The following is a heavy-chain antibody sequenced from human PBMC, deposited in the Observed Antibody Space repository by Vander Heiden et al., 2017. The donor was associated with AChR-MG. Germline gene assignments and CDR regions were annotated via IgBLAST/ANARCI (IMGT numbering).Heavy chain of an antibody. CDR3: ARGRWSQLLKGRFDY. J-gene: IGHJ4*02. V-gene: IGHV4-34*01. Sequence: QVQLQQWGAGLLKPSETLSLTCAVYGGSFSGYYWSWIRQPPGKGLEWIGEINHSGSTNYNPSLKSRVTISVDTSKNQFSLKLSSVTAADTAVYYCARGRWSQLLKGRFDYWGQGTLVTVSS. CDR2: INHSGST. D-gene: IGHD2-2*01. CDR1: GGSFSGYY.